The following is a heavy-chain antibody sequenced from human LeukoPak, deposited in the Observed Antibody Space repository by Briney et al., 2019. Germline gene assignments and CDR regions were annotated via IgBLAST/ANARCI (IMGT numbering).Heavy chain of an antibody. J-gene: IGHJ4*02. V-gene: IGHV3-20*04. D-gene: IGHD1-14*01. Sequence: GGSLRLSCAASGFTFDDYGMSWVRQAPGKGLEWVSGINWNGGSTGYADSVKGRFTISRDNSKNTLHLHMNSLRSEDTAVYFCAKATYTTDFWGQGTLVTVSS. CDR2: INWNGGST. CDR3: AKATYTTDF. CDR1: GFTFDDYG.